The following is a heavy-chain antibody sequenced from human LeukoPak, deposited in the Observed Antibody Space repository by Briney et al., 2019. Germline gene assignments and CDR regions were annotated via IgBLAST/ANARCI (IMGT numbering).Heavy chain of an antibody. Sequence: GGSLRLSCAASGFHFSSYGMQWVRQAPGKGLEWVANINQDGSEKYYADSVKGRFTISRDNAKGSLFLQMNSLRGEDTAVYYCARDKAYGDSEDYWGQGALVTVSS. V-gene: IGHV3-7*05. CDR3: ARDKAYGDSEDY. CDR1: GFHFSSYG. CDR2: INQDGSEK. D-gene: IGHD4-17*01. J-gene: IGHJ4*02.